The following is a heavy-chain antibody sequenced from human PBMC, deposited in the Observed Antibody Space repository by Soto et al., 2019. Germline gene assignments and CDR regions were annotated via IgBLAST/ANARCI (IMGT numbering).Heavy chain of an antibody. CDR2: INTDGSVA. Sequence: DVQLVESGGGLVQPGESLRLSSAASGLTFRSYWMHWVREAPGKGLVWVSRINTDGSVAMYVDSVKGRFTISRDNAKNTLYLHMNSLRAEDTAVYYCVKDMQLLRLDSWGQGTLVTVSS. D-gene: IGHD2-15*01. CDR3: VKDMQLLRLDS. J-gene: IGHJ4*02. V-gene: IGHV3-74*03. CDR1: GLTFRSYW.